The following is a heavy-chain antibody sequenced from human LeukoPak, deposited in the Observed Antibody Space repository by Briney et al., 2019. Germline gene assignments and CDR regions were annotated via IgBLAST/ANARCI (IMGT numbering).Heavy chain of an antibody. CDR3: ARAAYYDSSDAFDI. Sequence: SETLSLTCTVSGGSVSSGGYYWSWIRQHPGKGLEWIGYIYYSGSTYYNPSLKSRVTISVDTSKNQFSLKLSSVTAADTAVYYCARAAYYDSSDAFDIWGQGTMVTVSS. V-gene: IGHV4-31*03. D-gene: IGHD3-22*01. J-gene: IGHJ3*02. CDR2: IYYSGST. CDR1: GGSVSSGGYY.